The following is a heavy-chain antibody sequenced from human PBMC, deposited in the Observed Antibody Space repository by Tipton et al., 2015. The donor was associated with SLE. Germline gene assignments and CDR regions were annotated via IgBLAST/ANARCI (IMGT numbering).Heavy chain of an antibody. CDR3: ARERGGLFDS. J-gene: IGHJ5*01. CDR2: IYTSGSS. Sequence: TLSLTCTVSGGSISSGSYYWGWIRQPPGKGLEWIGYIYTSGSSNYNPSLKSRVTISVDTSKNQFSLKLSSVTAADTAVYYCARERGGLFDSWGQGTLVTVSS. D-gene: IGHD3-16*01. CDR1: GGSISSGSYY. V-gene: IGHV4-61*09.